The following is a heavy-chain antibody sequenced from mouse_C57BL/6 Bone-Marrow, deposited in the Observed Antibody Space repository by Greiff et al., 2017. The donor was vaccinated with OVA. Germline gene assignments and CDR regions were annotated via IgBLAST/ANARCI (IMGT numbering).Heavy chain of an antibody. D-gene: IGHD1-1*01. J-gene: IGHJ2*01. CDR3: ASYGSSRDYFDY. CDR1: GFTFSDYG. CDR2: ISSGSSTI. V-gene: IGHV5-17*01. Sequence: EVMLVESGGGLVKPGGSLKLSCAASGFTFSDYGMHWVRQAPEKGLEWVAYISSGSSTIYYADTVKGRFTISRDNAKNNLFLKMTSLRSEDTAMYYCASYGSSRDYFDYWGQGTTLTVSS.